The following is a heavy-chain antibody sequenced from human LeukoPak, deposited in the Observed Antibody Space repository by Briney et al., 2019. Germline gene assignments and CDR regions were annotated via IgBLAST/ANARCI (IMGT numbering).Heavy chain of an antibody. Sequence: GGSLRLSCAASGFTFSSYAMSWVRQIPGKGLEWVATISGSGDRTYYADSVRGRFTISRDNSKNTLYLQMNSLRADVTAVYYCAKDRSIYCSSSGCYLNWFDPWGQGALVTVSS. CDR1: GFTFSSYA. V-gene: IGHV3-23*01. CDR3: AKDRSIYCSSSGCYLNWFDP. CDR2: ISGSGDRT. D-gene: IGHD2-2*01. J-gene: IGHJ5*02.